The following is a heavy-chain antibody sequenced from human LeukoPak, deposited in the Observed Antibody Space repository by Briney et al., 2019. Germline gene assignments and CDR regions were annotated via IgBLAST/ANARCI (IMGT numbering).Heavy chain of an antibody. CDR2: IYSGGST. CDR3: ARAAGQWLVGYNYYYMDV. V-gene: IGHV3-66*02. J-gene: IGHJ6*03. CDR1: GFTVSSNY. D-gene: IGHD6-19*01. Sequence: GGSLRLSCAASGFTVSSNYMSWVRQAPGKGLEWVSVIYSGGSTYYADSVKGRFTISRDNSKNTLYLQMNSLRAEDTAVYDCARAAGQWLVGYNYYYMDVWGKGTTVTVSS.